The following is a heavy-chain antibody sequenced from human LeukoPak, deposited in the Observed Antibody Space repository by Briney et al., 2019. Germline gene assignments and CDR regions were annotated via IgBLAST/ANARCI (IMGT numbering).Heavy chain of an antibody. CDR2: ISSSSSYV. V-gene: IGHV3-21*01. CDR3: ARAIVATDFDC. CDR1: GFTLSRHS. D-gene: IGHD3-22*01. J-gene: IGHJ4*02. Sequence: GGSLRFSCAASGFTLSRHSMNWVRQAPGKGLEWLSSISSSSSYVHYADSVKGRFTISRDNAKNSLYLQMNSLRAEDTAVYYCARAIVATDFDCWGQGTLVIVSS.